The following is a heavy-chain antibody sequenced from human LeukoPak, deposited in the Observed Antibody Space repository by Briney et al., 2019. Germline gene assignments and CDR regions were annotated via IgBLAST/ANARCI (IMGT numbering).Heavy chain of an antibody. J-gene: IGHJ5*02. V-gene: IGHV1-18*01. CDR1: GYTFTSYG. CDR3: ARESTTYYCDSSGKKVNWFDP. Sequence: ASVKVSCKASGYTFTSYGISWVRQAPGQGLEWMGWISAYNGNTNYAQKLQGRVTMTTDTSTSTAYMELRSLRSDDTAVYYCARESTTYYCDSSGKKVNWFDPWGQGTLVTVSS. D-gene: IGHD3-22*01. CDR2: ISAYNGNT.